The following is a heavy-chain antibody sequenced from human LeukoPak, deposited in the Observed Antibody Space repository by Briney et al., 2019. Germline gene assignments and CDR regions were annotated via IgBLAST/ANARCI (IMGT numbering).Heavy chain of an antibody. CDR3: ARTDDDSSGYCDY. CDR2: ISSSGSTI. CDR1: GFTFSSYE. V-gene: IGHV3-48*03. D-gene: IGHD3-22*01. Sequence: GGSLRLSCAASGFTFSSYEMNWVRQAPGKGLEWVSYISSSGSTIYYADSVKGRFTISRDNAKNSLYLQMNSLRAEDTAVYYCARTDDDSSGYCDYWGQGTLVTVSS. J-gene: IGHJ4*02.